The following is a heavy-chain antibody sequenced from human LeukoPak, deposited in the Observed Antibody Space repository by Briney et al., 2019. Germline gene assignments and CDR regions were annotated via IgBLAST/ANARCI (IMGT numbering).Heavy chain of an antibody. CDR1: GFTFSSYH. J-gene: IGHJ4*02. D-gene: IGHD5-18*01. CDR2: IGSSGSYI. CDR3: ARRATTERGHSYGLDF. V-gene: IGHV3-21*01. Sequence: SGGSLRLSCEVSGFTFSSYHMNWVRQAPGKGLEWVSSIGSSGSYIYYADSLTGRFTISRDNAKNSLYLQMNSLRAEDTAMYYCARRATTERGHSYGLDFWGQGTLVTVSS.